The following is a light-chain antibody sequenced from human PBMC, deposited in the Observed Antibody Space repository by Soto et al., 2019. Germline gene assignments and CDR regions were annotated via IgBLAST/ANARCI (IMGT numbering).Light chain of an antibody. V-gene: IGKV3-15*01. CDR3: QQYNNWPPMT. J-gene: IGKJ1*01. CDR2: GAF. CDR1: QSISSD. Sequence: EIVMTQSPATLSVSPGERATLSCRASQSISSDLAWYQQKPGQAPRLLIYGAFTRATGIPAKFSGSGSGTEFTLTISSLQSEDFAVYYCQQYNNWPPMTFGQGTKVDI.